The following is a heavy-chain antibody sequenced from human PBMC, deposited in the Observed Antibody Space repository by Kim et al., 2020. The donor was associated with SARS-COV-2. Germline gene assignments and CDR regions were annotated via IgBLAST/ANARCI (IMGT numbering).Heavy chain of an antibody. CDR1: GFTFSSYG. D-gene: IGHD3-22*01. CDR3: ARDGNYYDSSGYYAPYNWFDP. Sequence: GGSLRLSCAASGFTFSSYGMHWVRQAPGKGLEWVAVIWYDGSNKYYADSVKGRFTISRDNSKNTLYLQMNSLRAEDTAVYYCARDGNYYDSSGYYAPYNWFDPWGQGTLVTVSS. J-gene: IGHJ5*02. V-gene: IGHV3-33*01. CDR2: IWYDGSNK.